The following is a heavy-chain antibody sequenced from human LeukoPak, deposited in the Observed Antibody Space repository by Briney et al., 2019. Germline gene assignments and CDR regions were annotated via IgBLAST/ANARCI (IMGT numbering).Heavy chain of an antibody. CDR2: INPNSGGT. D-gene: IGHD3-3*01. CDR1: GYTLTSYY. Sequence: ASVKVSCKASGYTLTSYYMHWVRQAPGQGLEWMGWINPNSGGTNYAQKFQGRVTMTRDTSISTAYMELSRLRSDDTAVYYCARTPYYDFWSGYYSASFDPWGQGTLVTVSS. V-gene: IGHV1-2*02. J-gene: IGHJ5*02. CDR3: ARTPYYDFWSGYYSASFDP.